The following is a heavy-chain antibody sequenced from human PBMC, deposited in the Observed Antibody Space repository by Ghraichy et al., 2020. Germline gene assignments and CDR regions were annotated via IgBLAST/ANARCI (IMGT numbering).Heavy chain of an antibody. Sequence: GGSLRLSCAASGFTFSSYGMHWVRQAPGKGLEWVAFIRYDGSNKYYADSVKGRFTISRDNSKNTLYLQMNSLRAEDTAVYYCAKVGGKIHYYYYMDVWGKGTTVTVSS. D-gene: IGHD3-16*01. CDR1: GFTFSSYG. CDR3: AKVGGKIHYYYYMDV. J-gene: IGHJ6*03. CDR2: IRYDGSNK. V-gene: IGHV3-30*02.